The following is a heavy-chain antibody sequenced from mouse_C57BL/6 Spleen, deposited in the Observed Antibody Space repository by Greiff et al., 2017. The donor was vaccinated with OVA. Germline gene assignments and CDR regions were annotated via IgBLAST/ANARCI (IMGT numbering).Heavy chain of an antibody. V-gene: IGHV1-82*01. CDR1: GYAFSSSW. J-gene: IGHJ4*01. CDR2: IYPGDGYT. Sequence: QVQLQQSGPELVKPGASVKISCKASGYAFSSSWMTWVKQRPGKGLEWIGRIYPGDGYTNYNGKFKGKATLTADTSSSTAYLQLSRLTSYDSAVYVCANGSGLYAMDYWGQGTSVTVSS. CDR3: ANGSGLYAMDY. D-gene: IGHD1-1*01.